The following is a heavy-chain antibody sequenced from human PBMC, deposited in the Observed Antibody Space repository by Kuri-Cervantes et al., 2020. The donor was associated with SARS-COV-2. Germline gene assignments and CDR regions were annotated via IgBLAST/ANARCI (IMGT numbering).Heavy chain of an antibody. CDR2: SSVYNGDT. D-gene: IGHD3-3*01. V-gene: IGHV1-18*01. CDR3: ARLAPVEYYDFLSGHANYYYYGMDV. Sequence: ASVKVSCKASGYTFTSYGSSWVRQAPGQGLECMGWSSVYNGDTKYAQNFQGRLTLTTDTSSDTAFMELRSLTSDDTAVYYCARLAPVEYYDFLSGHANYYYYGMDVWGQGTTVTVSS. J-gene: IGHJ6*02. CDR1: GYTFTSYG.